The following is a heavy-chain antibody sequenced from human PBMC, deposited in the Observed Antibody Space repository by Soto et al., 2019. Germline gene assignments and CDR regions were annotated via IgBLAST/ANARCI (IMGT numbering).Heavy chain of an antibody. CDR3: AIVSRGTTVTTFFDY. CDR2: LSVSGGSK. V-gene: IGHV3-23*01. D-gene: IGHD4-17*01. CDR1: GFTFSSYA. J-gene: IGHJ4*02. Sequence: EVQLLESGGGLVQPGGSLRLSCAASGFTFSSYAMNWVRQAPGKGLEWVAGLSVSGGSKSYADSVKGQFTISRDNSKNTLYLQMNSLRADDTAVYYCAIVSRGTTVTTFFDYWGQGTLVTVSS.